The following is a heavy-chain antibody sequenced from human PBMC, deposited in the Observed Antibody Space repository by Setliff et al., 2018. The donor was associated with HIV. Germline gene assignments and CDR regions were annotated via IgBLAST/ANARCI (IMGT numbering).Heavy chain of an antibody. J-gene: IGHJ4*02. D-gene: IGHD3-10*01. Sequence: SETLSLTCNYSGNSFSGYHWNWIRQLAGKGLEWLGRIYYTGSTEYNPSLKSRLTMSMDTSKDQFSLRLVSLTTADTAVYYCARSIYGSGTYPLDVWGPGTLVTVSS. V-gene: IGHV4-4*07. CDR1: GNSFSGYH. CDR2: IYYTGST. CDR3: ARSIYGSGTYPLDV.